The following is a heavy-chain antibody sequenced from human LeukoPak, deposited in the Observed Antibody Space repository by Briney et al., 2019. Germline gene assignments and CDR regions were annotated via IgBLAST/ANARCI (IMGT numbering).Heavy chain of an antibody. CDR1: GFTFSSYG. Sequence: GRSLRLSCAASGFTFSSYGMHWVRQAPGKGLEWVAVISYDGSNKYYADSVKGRFTISRDNSKNTLYLQMNSQRAEDTAVCYCANLGNYWGQGTLVTVSS. J-gene: IGHJ4*02. V-gene: IGHV3-30*18. CDR2: ISYDGSNK. D-gene: IGHD3-16*01. CDR3: ANLGNY.